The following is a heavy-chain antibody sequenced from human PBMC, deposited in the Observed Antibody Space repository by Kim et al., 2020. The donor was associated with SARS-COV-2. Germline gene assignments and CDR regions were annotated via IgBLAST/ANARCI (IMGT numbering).Heavy chain of an antibody. Sequence: GGSLRLSCAASGFTFSSYEMNWVRQAPGKGLEWISYISSSSSSSSTIYYADSVKGRFTISRDNAKNSLYLQMNSLRAEDTAVYYCARVGRSTWFHYYGMAVWGRGTTVTVSS. CDR3: ARVGRSTWFHYYGMAV. D-gene: IGHD6-13*01. CDR1: GFTFSSYE. J-gene: IGHJ6*02. CDR2: ISSSSSSSSTI. V-gene: IGHV3-48*03.